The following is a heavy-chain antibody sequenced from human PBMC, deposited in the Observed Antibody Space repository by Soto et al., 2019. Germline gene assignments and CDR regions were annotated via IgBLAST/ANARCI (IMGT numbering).Heavy chain of an antibody. J-gene: IGHJ4*02. Sequence: GGSLRLSCSDSGFMFSSYIMSWVRQTPGKGLEWVAAITATGDRTYYADSVTGRFTISRDNSKKTHYLQMTSLRAEDTAMYYCATMNGYFEYWGQGTPVTVSS. CDR1: GFMFSSYI. CDR3: ATMNGYFEY. V-gene: IGHV3-23*01. CDR2: ITATGDRT. D-gene: IGHD3-22*01.